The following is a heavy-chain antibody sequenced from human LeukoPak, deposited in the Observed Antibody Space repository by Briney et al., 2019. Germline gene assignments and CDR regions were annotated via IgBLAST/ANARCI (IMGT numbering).Heavy chain of an antibody. Sequence: ASVKVSCKASGYTFTSYGISWVRQAPGQGLEWMGWISAYNGNTNYAQKLQGRVTMTTDTSTSTAYMELRSLRSDDTAVYYCARGRAAGVYYYYYYMDVWGKGTTVTVSS. J-gene: IGHJ6*03. D-gene: IGHD6-13*01. V-gene: IGHV1-18*01. CDR3: ARGRAAGVYYYYYYMDV. CDR2: ISAYNGNT. CDR1: GYTFTSYG.